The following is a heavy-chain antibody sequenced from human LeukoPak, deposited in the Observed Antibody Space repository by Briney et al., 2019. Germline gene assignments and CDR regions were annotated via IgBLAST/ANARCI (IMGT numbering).Heavy chain of an antibody. D-gene: IGHD3-3*01. Sequence: GGSLRLSCAASGFTVSSNYMSWVRQAPGKGLEWVSVIYSGGSTYYADSVKRRFTISRDNSKNALYLQMNSLRAEDTAVYYCARGTRIFGVVGLLDYWGQGTLVTVSS. V-gene: IGHV3-53*01. J-gene: IGHJ4*02. CDR2: IYSGGST. CDR1: GFTVSSNY. CDR3: ARGTRIFGVVGLLDY.